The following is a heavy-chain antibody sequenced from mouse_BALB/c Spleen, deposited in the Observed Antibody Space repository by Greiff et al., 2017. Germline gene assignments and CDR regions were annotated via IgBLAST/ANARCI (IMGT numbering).Heavy chain of an antibody. V-gene: IGHV5-17*02. D-gene: IGHD2-10*01. Sequence: EVMLVESGGGLVQPGGSRKLSCAASGFTFSSFGMHWVRQAPEKGLEWVAYISSGSSTIYYADTVKGRFTISRDNPKNTLFLQMTSLRSEDTAMYYCARAFYGNYEGYAMDYWGQGTSVTVSS. CDR3: ARAFYGNYEGYAMDY. CDR1: GFTFSSFG. CDR2: ISSGSSTI. J-gene: IGHJ4*01.